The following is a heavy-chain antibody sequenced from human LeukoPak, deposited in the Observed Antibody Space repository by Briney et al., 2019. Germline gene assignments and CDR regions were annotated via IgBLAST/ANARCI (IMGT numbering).Heavy chain of an antibody. J-gene: IGHJ1*01. D-gene: IGHD6-13*01. V-gene: IGHV3-7*01. CDR1: GFTFSSYW. CDR3: ARDAYSSSWRKELAEYFQH. Sequence: GGSLRLSCAASGFTFSSYWMSWVRQAPGKGLEWVANINQDGSEKYYVDSVKGRFTISRDNAKNSLYLQMNSLRAEDTAVYYCARDAYSSSWRKELAEYFQHWGQGTLVTVSS. CDR2: INQDGSEK.